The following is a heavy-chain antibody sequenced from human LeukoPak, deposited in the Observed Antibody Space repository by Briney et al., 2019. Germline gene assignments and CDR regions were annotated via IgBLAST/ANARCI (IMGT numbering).Heavy chain of an antibody. CDR1: GFTFSDAW. CDR2: IYYSGST. CDR3: ARGGDFDY. D-gene: IGHD3-10*01. Sequence: LRLSCTASGFTFSDAWMSWIRQPPGKGLEWIGYIYYSGSTYYNPSLKSRVTISVDTSKNQFSLKLSSVTAADTAVYYCARGGDFDYWGQGTLVTVSS. V-gene: IGHV4-30-4*08. J-gene: IGHJ4*02.